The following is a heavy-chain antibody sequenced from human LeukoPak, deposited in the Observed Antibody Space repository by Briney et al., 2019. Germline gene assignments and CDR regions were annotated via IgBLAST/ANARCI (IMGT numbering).Heavy chain of an antibody. CDR2: IKPGDSVT. J-gene: IGHJ6*03. CDR1: GYTFSSYY. V-gene: IGHV1-46*01. D-gene: IGHD3-16*02. CDR3: ARDKKSEIGGAIAGHYMDV. Sequence: GASVKVSCKASGYTFSSYYMHWVRQAPGQGLEWIGIIKPGDSVTSYSQKFKGRVTMTRDMSTTTVYMEMTSLRFEDTAVYYCARDKKSEIGGAIAGHYMDVWGKGTTVTVSS.